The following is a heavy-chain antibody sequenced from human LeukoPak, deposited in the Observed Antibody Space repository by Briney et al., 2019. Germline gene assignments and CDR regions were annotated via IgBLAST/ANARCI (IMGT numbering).Heavy chain of an antibody. CDR2: IIPILGIA. V-gene: IGHV1-69*04. D-gene: IGHD6-13*01. CDR1: GGTFSSYA. Sequence: SVKVSCKASGGTFSSYAISWVRQAPGQGLEWMGRIIPILGIANYAQKFQGRVTITADKSTSTAYMELSSLRSEDTAVYYCATEESPDSSIAAAGTELRYFDYWGQGTLVTVSS. CDR3: ATEESPDSSIAAAGTELRYFDY. J-gene: IGHJ4*02.